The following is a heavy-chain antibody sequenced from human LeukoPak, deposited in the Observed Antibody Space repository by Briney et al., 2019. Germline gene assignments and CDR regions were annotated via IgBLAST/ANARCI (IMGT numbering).Heavy chain of an antibody. CDR2: INSDGTGT. CDR1: GVTFSSYW. CDR3: ARDRVGDGYIIDY. J-gene: IGHJ4*02. V-gene: IGHV3-74*01. D-gene: IGHD5-24*01. Sequence: GGSLRLSCAASGVTFSSYWMHWVRQAPGKGLVWVSRINSDGTGTSYADSVKGRFTISRDNAKNTLYLQMNSLRAEDTAVYYCARDRVGDGYIIDYWGQGTLVTVSS.